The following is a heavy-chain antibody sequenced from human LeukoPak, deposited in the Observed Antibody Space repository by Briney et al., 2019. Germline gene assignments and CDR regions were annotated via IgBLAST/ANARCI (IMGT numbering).Heavy chain of an antibody. CDR1: GGSISSSSYY. CDR2: INHSGST. V-gene: IGHV4-39*07. CDR3: ARGPYEVAPTLFDY. Sequence: PSETLSLTCTVSGGSISSSSYYWGWIRQPPGKGLEWIGEINHSGSTNYNPSLKSRVTISVDTSKNQFSLKLSSVTAADTAVYYCARGPYEVAPTLFDYWGQGTLVTVSS. J-gene: IGHJ4*02. D-gene: IGHD5-12*01.